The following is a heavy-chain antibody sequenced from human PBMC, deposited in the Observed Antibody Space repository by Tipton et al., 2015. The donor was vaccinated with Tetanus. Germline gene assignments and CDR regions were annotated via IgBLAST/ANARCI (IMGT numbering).Heavy chain of an antibody. Sequence: SLRLSCTASGFTFGDHAMSWFRQAPGKGLEWVGFIRNIPYGGTTEYAASVKGRFTISRDDSKSIAYLQMNSLKTEDTAVYYCTRNGVVTAIPFDYWGQGTLVTVSS. V-gene: IGHV3-49*03. J-gene: IGHJ4*02. CDR3: TRNGVVTAIPFDY. CDR1: GFTFGDHA. D-gene: IGHD2-21*02. CDR2: IRNIPYGGTT.